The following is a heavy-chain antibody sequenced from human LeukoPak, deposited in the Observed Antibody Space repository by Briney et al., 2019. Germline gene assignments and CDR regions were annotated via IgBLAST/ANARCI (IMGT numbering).Heavy chain of an antibody. J-gene: IGHJ4*02. CDR3: ARGPRGGTSHDY. Sequence: GSVKVSCKASEYAFTNYDINWVRQATGQGLEWMGWMNPNSGDTGYAQKFQGRVTMTRDTSITTAYMELSSLRSEDTAMYYCARGPRGGTSHDYWGQGTLVTVSS. V-gene: IGHV1-8*01. D-gene: IGHD1-26*01. CDR1: EYAFTNYD. CDR2: MNPNSGDT.